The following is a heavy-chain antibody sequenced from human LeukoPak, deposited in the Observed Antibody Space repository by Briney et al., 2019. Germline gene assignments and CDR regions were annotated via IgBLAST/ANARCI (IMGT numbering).Heavy chain of an antibody. CDR3: AREIIDGFDP. Sequence: GASVKVSCKASGYTFTSYAMHWVRQAPGQRLEWMGWINAGNGNTKYSQKFQGRVTITTDESTSTAYMELSSLRSEDTAVYYCAREIIDGFDPWGQGTLVTVSS. CDR2: INAGNGNT. CDR1: GYTFTSYA. J-gene: IGHJ5*02. V-gene: IGHV1-3*01.